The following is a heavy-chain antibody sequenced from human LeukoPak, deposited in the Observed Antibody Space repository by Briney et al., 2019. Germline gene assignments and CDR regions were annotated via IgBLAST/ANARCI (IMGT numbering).Heavy chain of an antibody. J-gene: IGHJ6*02. CDR2: ISSDESNT. V-gene: IGHV3-74*01. CDR1: GFTFTKYW. D-gene: IGHD6-19*01. Sequence: GDSLRLSCAASGFTFTKYWMTWVRQAPGKGLVWVARISSDESNTRYADSVKGRFTISRDSAKNTLYLQMNSLRAEDTAVYYCARDKTGYSSGNYYYYGMDVWGQGTLVTVS. CDR3: ARDKTGYSSGNYYYYGMDV.